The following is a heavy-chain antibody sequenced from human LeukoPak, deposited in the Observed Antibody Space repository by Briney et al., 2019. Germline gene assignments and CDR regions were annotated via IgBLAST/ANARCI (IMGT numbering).Heavy chain of an antibody. CDR1: GGSISSYH. J-gene: IGHJ4*02. V-gene: IGHV4-59*08. CDR2: IFSTGST. D-gene: IGHD3-10*01. Sequence: PSETLSLTCTVSGGSISSYHWNWIRPPAGKGLEWIGYIFSTGSTNYNPSLKSRVTISLDTSKSQFSLRLTSVTAADTAVYYCARRYGSGSYDKFDYWGQGTLVTVSS. CDR3: ARRYGSGSYDKFDY.